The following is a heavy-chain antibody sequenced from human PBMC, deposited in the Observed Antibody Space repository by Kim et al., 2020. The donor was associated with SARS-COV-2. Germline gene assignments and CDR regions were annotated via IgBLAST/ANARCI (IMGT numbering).Heavy chain of an antibody. Sequence: RVTISVDTSKNQFSLKLSSVTAADTAVYYCARGMRYGSSSNHYYYYGMDVWGQGTTVTVSS. V-gene: IGHV4-34*01. CDR3: ARGMRYGSSSNHYYYYGMDV. J-gene: IGHJ6*02. D-gene: IGHD6-6*01.